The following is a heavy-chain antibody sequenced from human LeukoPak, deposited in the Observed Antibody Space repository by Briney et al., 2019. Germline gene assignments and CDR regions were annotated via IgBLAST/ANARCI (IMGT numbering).Heavy chain of an antibody. CDR2: ISYDGRNK. CDR1: GFTFSDSG. CDR3: AKDAQVRGVINGFDY. J-gene: IGHJ4*02. D-gene: IGHD3-10*01. Sequence: GGSLRLSCAASGFTFSDSGIHWVRQAPGKGLEWVAVISYDGRNKHYADSVKGRFTISRDNSKNTLYLQMNSLTAEDTAMYYCAKDAQVRGVINGFDYWGQGALVTVSS. V-gene: IGHV3-30*18.